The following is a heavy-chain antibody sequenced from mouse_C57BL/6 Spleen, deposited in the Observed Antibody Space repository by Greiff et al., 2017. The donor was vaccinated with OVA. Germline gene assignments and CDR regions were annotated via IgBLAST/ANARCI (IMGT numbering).Heavy chain of an antibody. CDR2: IHPSDSDT. CDR3: AIENYGSSYVRYFDV. D-gene: IGHD1-1*01. Sequence: QVQLQQPGADLVKPGASVKVSCKASGYTFPSYWMHWVQQRPGPGLEWIGRIHPSDSDTNYNQKFKGKATLTVDKSSSTAYMQLSSLTSEDSAVDYCAIENYGSSYVRYFDVWGTGTTVTVSS. CDR1: GYTFPSYW. V-gene: IGHV1-74*01. J-gene: IGHJ1*03.